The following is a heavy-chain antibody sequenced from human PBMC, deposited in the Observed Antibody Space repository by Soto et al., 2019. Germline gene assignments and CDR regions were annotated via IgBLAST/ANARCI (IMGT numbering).Heavy chain of an antibody. Sequence: QVQLVQSGAEVKKPGSSVKVSCKASGGTFSSYASSWVRQAPGQGLEWMGGIIPIFGTANYAQKFQGRVTITADESTSTAYMELSSLRSEDTAVYYCARGEVAGPPVGYYGMDVWGQGTTVTVSS. V-gene: IGHV1-69*01. CDR2: IIPIFGTA. CDR3: ARGEVAGPPVGYYGMDV. CDR1: GGTFSSYA. D-gene: IGHD6-19*01. J-gene: IGHJ6*02.